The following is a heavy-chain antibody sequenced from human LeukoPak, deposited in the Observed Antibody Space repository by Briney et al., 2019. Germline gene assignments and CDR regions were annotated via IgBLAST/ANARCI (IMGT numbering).Heavy chain of an antibody. D-gene: IGHD3/OR15-3a*01. V-gene: IGHV1-46*01. CDR1: GYTFTIYY. J-gene: IGHJ4*02. CDR2: INPSGGST. CDR3: ARETPGTGAFDY. Sequence: ASVTVSFKTSGYTFTIYYIHWVRQAPGQGLEWMGIINPSGGSTSYAQKFQGRVTMTRDMSTSTVYMELSSLRSEDTAVYYCARETPGTGAFDYWGQGTLVTVSS.